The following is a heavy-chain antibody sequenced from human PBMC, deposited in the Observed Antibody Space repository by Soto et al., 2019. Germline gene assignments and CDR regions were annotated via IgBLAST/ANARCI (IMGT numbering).Heavy chain of an antibody. CDR3: ATRTTVYGGYDY. V-gene: IGHV3-23*01. CDR2: IGASGSHT. CDR1: AFTLSTSS. J-gene: IGHJ4*02. Sequence: DVQLLESGGDLVQPGDSLRLSCVASAFTLSTSSMTWIRQAPGRGLEWVSAIGASGSHTYYRDSVQGRFTISRDNSKNTLYLQMTSLTVEDTALYYCATRTTVYGGYDYWGQGTLVTVSS. D-gene: IGHD3-3*01.